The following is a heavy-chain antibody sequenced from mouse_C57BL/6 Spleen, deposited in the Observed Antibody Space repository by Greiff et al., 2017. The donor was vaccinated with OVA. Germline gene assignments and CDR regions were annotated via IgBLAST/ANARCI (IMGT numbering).Heavy chain of an antibody. J-gene: IGHJ1*03. Sequence: EVQVVESGGDLVKPGGSLKLSCAASGFTFSSYGMSWVRQTPDKRLEWVATISSGGSYTYYPDSVKGRFTISRDNAKNTLYLQMSRLKSEDTAMYYCAREGNYGSSRWYFDVWGTGTTVTVSS. CDR1: GFTFSSYG. D-gene: IGHD1-1*01. CDR3: AREGNYGSSRWYFDV. V-gene: IGHV5-6*01. CDR2: ISSGGSYT.